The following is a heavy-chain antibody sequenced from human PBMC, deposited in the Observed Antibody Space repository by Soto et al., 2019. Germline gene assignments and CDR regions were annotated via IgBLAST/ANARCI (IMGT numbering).Heavy chain of an antibody. CDR1: GGTFSSYT. V-gene: IGHV1-69*02. CDR3: ARNQAVDKNAILDY. CDR2: IIPILGIA. D-gene: IGHD6-19*01. Sequence: QVQLVQSGAEVKKPGSSVKVSCKASGGTFSSYTISWVRQAPGQGLEWMGRIIPILGIANYAQKFQGRVTITADKSTSTAYMELSSLRSEDTAVYYCARNQAVDKNAILDYWGQGTLVTVSS. J-gene: IGHJ4*02.